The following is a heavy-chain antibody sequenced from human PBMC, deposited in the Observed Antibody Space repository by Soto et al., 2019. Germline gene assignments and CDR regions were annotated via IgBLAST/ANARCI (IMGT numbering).Heavy chain of an antibody. CDR2: IGWNSVNR. D-gene: IGHD3-10*01. V-gene: IGHV3-9*01. CDR1: GFSFDDYA. Sequence: DVHLVESGGGLVQPGRSLRLSCGASGFSFDDYAMHWVRQAPGKGLEWVASIGWNSVNRDYADSVKCRFTISRDNAKNSLYLQRNSLRAEDTALYYCAKDVSGWSAGESPFPVDHWGQRTIVTVSS. J-gene: IGHJ4*02. CDR3: AKDVSGWSAGESPFPVDH.